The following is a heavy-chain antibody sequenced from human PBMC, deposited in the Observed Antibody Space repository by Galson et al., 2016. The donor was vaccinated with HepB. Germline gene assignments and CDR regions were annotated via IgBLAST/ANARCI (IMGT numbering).Heavy chain of an antibody. Sequence: SLRLSCAASGFNFNTYWMTWVRQAPGKGLEWVASVNQDGSEEYYGDSVKGRFSISRDNARKSLNLQMNSPRAEDTAVYYCARDRRGGWESYFDHWGQGTLVTVAS. CDR2: VNQDGSEE. J-gene: IGHJ4*02. D-gene: IGHD1-26*01. CDR3: ARDRRGGWESYFDH. V-gene: IGHV3-7*01. CDR1: GFNFNTYW.